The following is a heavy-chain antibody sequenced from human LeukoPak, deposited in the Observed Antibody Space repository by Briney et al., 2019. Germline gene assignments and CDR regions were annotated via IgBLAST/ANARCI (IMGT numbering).Heavy chain of an antibody. CDR1: GFTFSSYS. V-gene: IGHV3-21*01. CDR2: ISSSSSYI. Sequence: GGSLRLSCAASGFTFSSYSMNWVRQAPGKGLEWVSSISSSSSYIYYADSVKGRFTISRDNAKNSLYLQMNSLRAEDTAVYYCARDQSIAVAKNPISWFDPWGQGTLVTVSS. J-gene: IGHJ5*02. D-gene: IGHD6-19*01. CDR3: ARDQSIAVAKNPISWFDP.